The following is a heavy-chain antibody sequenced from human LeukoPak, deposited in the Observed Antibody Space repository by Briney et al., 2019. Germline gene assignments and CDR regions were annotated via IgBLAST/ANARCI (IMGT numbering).Heavy chain of an antibody. J-gene: IGHJ3*02. Sequence: PGGSLRLSCAASGFTFSSYAMSWVRQAPGKGLEWVSAISGSGGSTYYADSVKGRFTISRDNSKNTLYLQMNSLRAEDTAVYYCAKDLGNWNYEGDAFDIWGQGTMVTVSS. CDR2: ISGSGGST. CDR1: GFTFSSYA. CDR3: AKDLGNWNYEGDAFDI. D-gene: IGHD1-7*01. V-gene: IGHV3-23*01.